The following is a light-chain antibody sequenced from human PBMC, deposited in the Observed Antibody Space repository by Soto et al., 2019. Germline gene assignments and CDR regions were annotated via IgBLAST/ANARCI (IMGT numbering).Light chain of an antibody. CDR1: SGSVSTSYY. Sequence: QAVVTQEPSFSVSPGGTVTLTCGLCSGSVSTSYYPSWYHQTPGQAPRTLIYSTNTRSSGVPDRFSGSILGNKAALTITGAQADDESDYYCVLYMGSGIWVFGGGTKVTVL. CDR3: VLYMGSGIWV. V-gene: IGLV8-61*01. J-gene: IGLJ2*01. CDR2: STN.